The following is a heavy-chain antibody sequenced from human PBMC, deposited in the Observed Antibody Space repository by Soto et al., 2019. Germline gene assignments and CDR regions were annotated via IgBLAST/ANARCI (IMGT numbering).Heavy chain of an antibody. CDR2: IWYDGSNK. J-gene: IGHJ6*02. V-gene: IGHV3-33*01. CDR3: ARSIPRGYDRDGLDV. D-gene: IGHD5-12*01. Sequence: QVQLVESGGGVVQPGRSLRLSCAASGFTFSSYGMHWVRQAPGKGLEWVAVIWYDGSNKYYADSVKGRFTISRDNSKNTLYLQMNSLRAEETAVYYWARSIPRGYDRDGLDVWGQGTTVTVSS. CDR1: GFTFSSYG.